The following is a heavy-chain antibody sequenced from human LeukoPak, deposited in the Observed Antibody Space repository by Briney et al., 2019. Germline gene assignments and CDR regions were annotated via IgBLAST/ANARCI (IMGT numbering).Heavy chain of an antibody. V-gene: IGHV1-8*01. Sequence: ASVKVSCKASGYTFASYDINWVRQAAGQGLEWMGWMNPNSGNTGYEQKFQGRVTMTRNTSISTAYMELSSLRSEDTAVYYCARRQETYDSSGYQKPRAEYFQHWGQGTLVTVSS. CDR3: ARRQETYDSSGYQKPRAEYFQH. D-gene: IGHD3-22*01. CDR1: GYTFASYD. CDR2: MNPNSGNT. J-gene: IGHJ1*01.